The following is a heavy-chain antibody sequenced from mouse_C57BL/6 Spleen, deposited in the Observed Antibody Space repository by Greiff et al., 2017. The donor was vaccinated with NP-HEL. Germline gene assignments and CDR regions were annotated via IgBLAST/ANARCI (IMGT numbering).Heavy chain of an antibody. V-gene: IGHV1-61*01. J-gene: IGHJ4*01. CDR1: GYTFTSYW. D-gene: IGHD1-1*01. CDR2: IYPSDSET. CDR3: ASSGSFSYYAMDY. Sequence: QVQLKQPGAELVRPGSSVKLSCKASGYTFTSYWMDWVKQRPGQGLEWIGNIYPSDSETHYNQKFKDKATLTVDKSSSTAYMQLSSLTSEDSAVYYCASSGSFSYYAMDYWGQGTSVTVSS.